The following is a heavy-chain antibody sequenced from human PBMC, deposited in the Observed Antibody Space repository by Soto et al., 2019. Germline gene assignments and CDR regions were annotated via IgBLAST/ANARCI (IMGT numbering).Heavy chain of an antibody. CDR2: IGGGGDT. D-gene: IGHD3-3*01. Sequence: PGGSLRLSCAASGFGFGTYTMNWVRQTPGRGLEWLSGIGGGGDTYYADSVKGRFTISRDNSKNTLYLQMNSLGVGDTAVYFCAKDRHPDGIWTVDKWGQGTLVTVSS. J-gene: IGHJ4*02. V-gene: IGHV3-23*01. CDR1: GFGFGTYT. CDR3: AKDRHPDGIWTVDK.